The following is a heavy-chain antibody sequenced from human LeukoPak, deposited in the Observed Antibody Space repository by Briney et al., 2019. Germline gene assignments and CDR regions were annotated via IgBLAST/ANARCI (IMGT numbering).Heavy chain of an antibody. D-gene: IGHD3-22*01. CDR1: GYTFINYY. J-gene: IGHJ3*02. Sequence: ASVKVSCKASGYTFINYYMHWVRQAPEQGLEWMGRIDPDSGGTSYAQNFQGRVTMTTDTSISTAYMELSRLRSDDTAVYYCAREYYDRSGRKHAFDIWGQGTMVTVSS. CDR2: IDPDSGGT. CDR3: AREYYDRSGRKHAFDI. V-gene: IGHV1-2*02.